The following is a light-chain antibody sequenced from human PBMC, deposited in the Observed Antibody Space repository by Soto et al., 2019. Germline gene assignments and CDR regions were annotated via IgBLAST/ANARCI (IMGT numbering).Light chain of an antibody. CDR1: SSNVGSYKL. J-gene: IGLJ1*01. V-gene: IGLV2-23*02. Sequence: QSALTQPASVSGSPGQSITISCTGTSSNVGSYKLVSWYQQHPGKAPKLMIFEVNKRPSGVSNRFSGSKYVNTASLTISGHKVEDEADYYCCSSGGSPTHVFGTGTKLTVL. CDR3: CSSGGSPTHV. CDR2: EVN.